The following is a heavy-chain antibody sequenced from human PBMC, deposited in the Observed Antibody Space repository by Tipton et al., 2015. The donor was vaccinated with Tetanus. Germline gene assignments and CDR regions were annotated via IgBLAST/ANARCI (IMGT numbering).Heavy chain of an antibody. CDR1: GGSISSYY. V-gene: IGHV4-59*01. CDR3: ARGGLGEVGY. Sequence: TLSLTCTVSGGSISSYYWSWIRQPPGKGLEWMGYIYYSGSTNYNPSLKSRVTISVDTSKNQFSLKLSSVTAADTAVYYCARGGLGEVGYGGQGTLVTVSS. J-gene: IGHJ4*02. D-gene: IGHD2-15*01. CDR2: IYYSGST.